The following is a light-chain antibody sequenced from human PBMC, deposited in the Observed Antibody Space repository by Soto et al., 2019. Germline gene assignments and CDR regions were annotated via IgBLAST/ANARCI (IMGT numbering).Light chain of an antibody. CDR2: GAS. Sequence: EIVMTQSPATLSVSPWERATLSCRASQSVSSNLAWYQQKPGQAPRLLIYGASTRATGIPARFSGSGSGTEFTLTIGSLQSEDFAVYYCQQYINWLTFGGGTKVDIK. V-gene: IGKV3-15*01. CDR1: QSVSSN. CDR3: QQYINWLT. J-gene: IGKJ4*01.